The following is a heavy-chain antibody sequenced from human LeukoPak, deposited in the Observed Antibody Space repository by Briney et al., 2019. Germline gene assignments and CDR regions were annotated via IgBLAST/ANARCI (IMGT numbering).Heavy chain of an antibody. CDR1: GYTFDTSS. J-gene: IGHJ3*02. Sequence: ASVNVSCKAFGYTFDTSSISWVRQAPGQRLKWVGWISPNNGNTHYAQGVQGRVTMTTDTSRSTAYMELRSLRSDDTAVYYCTRVRNSNNWWGAFDIWGQGTMVTVSS. D-gene: IGHD1-1*01. CDR3: TRVRNSNNWWGAFDI. CDR2: ISPNNGNT. V-gene: IGHV1-18*01.